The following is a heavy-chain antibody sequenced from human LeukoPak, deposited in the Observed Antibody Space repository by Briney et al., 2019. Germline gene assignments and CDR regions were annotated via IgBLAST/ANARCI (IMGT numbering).Heavy chain of an antibody. CDR2: INPNSGGT. J-gene: IGHJ4*02. V-gene: IGHV1-2*02. Sequence: GASVNVSCKASGYTFTGYYMHWVRQAPGQGLEWMGWINPNSGGTNYAQKFQGRVTMTRDTSISTAYMELSRLRSDDTAVYYCARVLVSYGYVDYWGQGTLVTVSS. CDR1: GYTFTGYY. D-gene: IGHD5-18*01. CDR3: ARVLVSYGYVDY.